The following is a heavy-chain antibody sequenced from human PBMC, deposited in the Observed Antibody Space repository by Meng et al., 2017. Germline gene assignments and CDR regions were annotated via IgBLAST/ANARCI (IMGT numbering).Heavy chain of an antibody. J-gene: IGHJ4*02. CDR1: GGSISSYY. CDR2: IYTSGST. Sequence: QVQLQESGPGLVKPSGTLSLTCTVSGGSISSYYWGWIRQPAGKGLEWIGRIYTSGSTNYNPSLKSRVTMSVDTSKNQFSLKLSSVTAADTAVYYCATGIAAAGLYYFDYWGQGTLVTVSS. V-gene: IGHV4-4*07. D-gene: IGHD6-13*01. CDR3: ATGIAAAGLYYFDY.